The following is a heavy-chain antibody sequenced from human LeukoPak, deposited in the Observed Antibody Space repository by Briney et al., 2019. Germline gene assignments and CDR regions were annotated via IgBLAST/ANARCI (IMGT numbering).Heavy chain of an antibody. CDR3: ARDMGKSGAFDI. Sequence: GRSLRLSCAASGFTFSSYGMHWVRHAPGKGLEWVAVIWYDGSNKYYADSVKGRFTISRDNSKNTLYLQMNSLRAEDTAVYYCARDMGKSGAFDIWGQGTMVTVSS. V-gene: IGHV3-33*01. CDR1: GFTFSSYG. CDR2: IWYDGSNK. J-gene: IGHJ3*02. D-gene: IGHD1-26*01.